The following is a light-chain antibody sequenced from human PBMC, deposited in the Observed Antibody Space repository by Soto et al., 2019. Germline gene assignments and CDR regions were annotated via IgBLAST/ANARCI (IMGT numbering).Light chain of an antibody. CDR1: QSVSSN. V-gene: IGKV3-15*01. CDR3: QQYNNWPGT. CDR2: GAS. Sequence: EIVMTQSPATLSVSPGERATLSCRASQSVSSNLAWYQQKPGQAPRLLIYGASTRATGIPDRFSGSGSGTEFTLTISSLQSEDFEVYYCQQYNNWPGTFGQGTKVEIK. J-gene: IGKJ1*01.